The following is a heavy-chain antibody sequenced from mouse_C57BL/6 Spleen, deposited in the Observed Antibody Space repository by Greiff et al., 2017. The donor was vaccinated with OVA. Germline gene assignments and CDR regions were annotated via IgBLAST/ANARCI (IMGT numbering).Heavy chain of an antibody. CDR3: ARGDYGSSYGFAY. J-gene: IGHJ3*01. D-gene: IGHD1-1*01. CDR2: IYPGSGNT. V-gene: IGHV1-66*01. CDR1: GYSFTNYY. Sequence: QVQLKQSGPELVKPGASVKISCKASGYSFTNYYIHWVKQRPGQGLEWIGWIYPGSGNTKYNEKFKGKATLTADTSSSTAYMQLSSLTSEDSAVYYCARGDYGSSYGFAYWGQGTLVTVSA.